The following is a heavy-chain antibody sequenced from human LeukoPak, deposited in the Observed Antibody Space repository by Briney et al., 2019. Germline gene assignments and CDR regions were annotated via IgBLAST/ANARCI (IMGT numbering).Heavy chain of an antibody. CDR1: GFTFSSYW. Sequence: PGGSLRLSCAASGFTFSSYWMHWVRQAPGKGLVWVSRINSDGSSITYADSVKGRFTISRDNAKNTLYLQMNSLRVEDTDVYYCAREGRVSGYDFDCWGQGTLVTVSS. D-gene: IGHD5-12*01. J-gene: IGHJ4*02. V-gene: IGHV3-74*03. CDR3: AREGRVSGYDFDC. CDR2: INSDGSSI.